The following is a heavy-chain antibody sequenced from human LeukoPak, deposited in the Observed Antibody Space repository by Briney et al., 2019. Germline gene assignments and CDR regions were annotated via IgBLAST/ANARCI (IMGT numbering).Heavy chain of an antibody. D-gene: IGHD4-23*01. CDR3: ARDEVKGYYYYYGMDV. V-gene: IGHV3-21*01. CDR1: GFTFSSYA. J-gene: IGHJ6*02. Sequence: GGSLRLSCAASGFTFSSYAMSWVRQAPGKGLEWVSSISSSSSYIYYADSVKGRFTISRDNAKNSLYLQMNSLRAEDTAVYYCARDEVKGYYYYYGMDVWGQGTTVTVSS. CDR2: ISSSSSYI.